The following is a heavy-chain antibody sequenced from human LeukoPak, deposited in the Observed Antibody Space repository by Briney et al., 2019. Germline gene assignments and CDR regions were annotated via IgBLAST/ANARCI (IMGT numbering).Heavy chain of an antibody. CDR2: IYPGDSDT. D-gene: IGHD6-13*01. CDR1: GYSFTSYW. Sequence: GESLKISCKGSGYSFTSYWIGWVRQMPGKGVVWMGIIYPGDSDTRYSPTFQGQVTISADKSTSTAYLQWSSLKAPDTAMYYCARHVGSSGYGSIDYWGQGTLVTVSS. CDR3: ARHVGSSGYGSIDY. V-gene: IGHV5-51*01. J-gene: IGHJ4*02.